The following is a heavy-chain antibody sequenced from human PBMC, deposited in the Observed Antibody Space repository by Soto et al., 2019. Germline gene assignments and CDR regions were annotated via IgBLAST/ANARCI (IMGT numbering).Heavy chain of an antibody. CDR3: ARDDRGAFGL. CDR2: IHSDGSST. Sequence: EVQLVESEGGLVQPGGSLRLSCAASGFTFSYYWMHWVRQAPGQGLVWVSRIHSDGSSTTYADSVKGRFTISRDSAKNTLYLQMNSLRAEDMAVYYCARDDRGAFGLWGQGTMVTVSS. CDR1: GFTFSYYW. V-gene: IGHV3-74*01. J-gene: IGHJ3*01.